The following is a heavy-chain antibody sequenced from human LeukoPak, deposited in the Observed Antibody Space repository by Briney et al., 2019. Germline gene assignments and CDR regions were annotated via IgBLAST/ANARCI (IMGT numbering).Heavy chain of an antibody. CDR3: ARDTWFDY. CDR1: GGSFSGYY. J-gene: IGHJ4*02. D-gene: IGHD2-2*02. CDR2: INHSGST. Sequence: SETLSLTCAVYGGSFSGYYWSWIRQPPGKGLEWIGEINHSGSTNYNPSLKSRVTISVDTSKNQFSLKLSSVTAADTAVYYCARDTWFDYWGQGTLVTVSS. V-gene: IGHV4-34*01.